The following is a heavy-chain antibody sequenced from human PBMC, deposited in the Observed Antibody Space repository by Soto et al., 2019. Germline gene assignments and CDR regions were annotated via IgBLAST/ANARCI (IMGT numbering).Heavy chain of an antibody. CDR2: ISGSGGST. Sequence: GGSLRLSCAASGFTFSSYAMSWVRQAPGKGLEWVSAISGSGGSTYYADSVKGRFTISRDNSKNTLYLQMNSLRAEDTAVYYCAKVPCISWNYYYYMHVWGKGTPVSV. D-gene: IGHD6-13*01. J-gene: IGHJ6*03. CDR1: GFTFSSYA. V-gene: IGHV3-23*01. CDR3: AKVPCISWNYYYYMHV.